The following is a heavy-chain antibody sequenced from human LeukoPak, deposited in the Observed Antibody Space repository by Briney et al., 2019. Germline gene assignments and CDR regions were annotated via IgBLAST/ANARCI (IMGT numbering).Heavy chain of an antibody. Sequence: GGSLRLSCAASGFIVSSNYMSWVRQAPGKGLEWVSVIYSGGSTYYADSVKGRFTISRDNSKNTLYLQMNSLRAEDTAVYYCARFWSGYSFDYWGQGTLVTVSS. D-gene: IGHD3-3*01. J-gene: IGHJ4*02. V-gene: IGHV3-53*01. CDR3: ARFWSGYSFDY. CDR2: IYSGGST. CDR1: GFIVSSNY.